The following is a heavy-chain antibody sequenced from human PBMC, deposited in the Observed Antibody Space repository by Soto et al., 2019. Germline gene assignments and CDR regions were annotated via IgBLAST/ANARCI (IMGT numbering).Heavy chain of an antibody. CDR2: IYYSGNT. D-gene: IGHD3-10*01. Sequence: QLQLQESGPGLVKPSETLSLTCTVSGGSISSSNYYWTWIRQPPEKGLEWIGSIYYSGNTYYNPSLTGRVTISVDTSKNQFSLKLTSVTAADTALYYCARHAYGSGSYFSYYYYMDVWGKGTTVTVSS. J-gene: IGHJ6*03. CDR3: ARHAYGSGSYFSYYYYMDV. CDR1: GGSISSSNYY. V-gene: IGHV4-39*01.